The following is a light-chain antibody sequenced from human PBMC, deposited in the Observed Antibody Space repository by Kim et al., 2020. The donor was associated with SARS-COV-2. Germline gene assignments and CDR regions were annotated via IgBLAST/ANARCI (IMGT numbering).Light chain of an antibody. CDR3: CSYAGIYTWV. J-gene: IGLJ3*02. CDR2: DVT. Sequence: QPALISLTGTRNTIGLYTFSSWYQHHPGKAPKLILFDVTKRPSGVPDRFSGSKSGNTASLTISGLQIEDEADYFCCSYAGIYTWVFGEGTQLTVL. V-gene: IGLV2-11*01. CDR1: RNTIGLYTF.